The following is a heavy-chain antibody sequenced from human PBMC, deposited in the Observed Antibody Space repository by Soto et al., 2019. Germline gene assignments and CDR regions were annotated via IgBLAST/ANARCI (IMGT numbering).Heavy chain of an antibody. CDR2: IIPILGIA. Sequence: QVQLVQSGAEVKKPGSSVKVSCKASGGTFSSYTISWVRQAPGQGLEWMGRIIPILGIANYAQKFQGRVTITADKSTSAAYMELSRLRSEDTAVYYCGRDLQKYCSGGSCYTLDYCGQGTMVTVSS. D-gene: IGHD2-15*01. CDR1: GGTFSSYT. J-gene: IGHJ4*02. V-gene: IGHV1-69*08. CDR3: GRDLQKYCSGGSCYTLDY.